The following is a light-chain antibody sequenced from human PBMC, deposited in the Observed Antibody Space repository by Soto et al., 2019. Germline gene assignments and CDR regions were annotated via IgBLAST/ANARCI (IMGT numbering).Light chain of an antibody. V-gene: IGLV3-21*02. Sequence: SYELTQPPSVSVAPGQTARISCGGDNIGSKSVHWYQQKPGQAPVLVVYDDTDRPSGIPERFSGSNSGNTAILTISRVEAGDEADFFCQVWESSSNYWVFGGGTKVTVL. CDR1: NIGSKS. J-gene: IGLJ3*02. CDR2: DDT. CDR3: QVWESSSNYWV.